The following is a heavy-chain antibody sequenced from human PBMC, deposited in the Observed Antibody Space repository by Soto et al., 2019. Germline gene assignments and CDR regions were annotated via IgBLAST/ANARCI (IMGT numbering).Heavy chain of an antibody. Sequence: QVQLVQSGAEVKKPGASVKVSCKTSGYTFTDYGISWVRQAPGQGLEWMGWISTYNGNTNYAQKLQGRVTMTPHTSTRTAYMELRSLRSDDTAVYYCAREPSMPYCTTAVCYVAHYYGMDVWGQGTTVTVSS. CDR3: AREPSMPYCTTAVCYVAHYYGMDV. CDR2: ISTYNGNT. J-gene: IGHJ6*02. CDR1: GYTFTDYG. D-gene: IGHD2-8*01. V-gene: IGHV1-18*01.